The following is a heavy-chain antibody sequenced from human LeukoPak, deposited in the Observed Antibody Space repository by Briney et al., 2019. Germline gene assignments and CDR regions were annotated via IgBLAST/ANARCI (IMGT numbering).Heavy chain of an antibody. Sequence: SETLSLTCTVSGGTISSTNYYWGWIRQSPGKGLEWIGSIEYRGNTYHNPSLKSRVTISVDTSKNQFSLKLSSGTAADTAVYYCARSGHNYDILTGFDYWGQGTLVTVPS. CDR2: IEYRGNT. J-gene: IGHJ4*02. CDR3: ARSGHNYDILTGFDY. V-gene: IGHV4-39*01. D-gene: IGHD3-9*01. CDR1: GGTISSTNYY.